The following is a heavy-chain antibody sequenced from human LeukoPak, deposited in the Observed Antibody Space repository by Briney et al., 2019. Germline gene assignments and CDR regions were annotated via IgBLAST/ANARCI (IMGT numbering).Heavy chain of an antibody. Sequence: GGSLRLSCAASGFTFSSYSMNWVRQAPGKGLEWVSSISSTSSYIYYADSVKGRFTISRDNAKKSLYLQMNSLTAEDTAVYYCARASSGWAVDLYYLDYWGQGTLVTVSS. CDR2: ISSTSSYI. CDR3: ARASSGWAVDLYYLDY. D-gene: IGHD6-19*01. V-gene: IGHV3-21*01. J-gene: IGHJ4*02. CDR1: GFTFSSYS.